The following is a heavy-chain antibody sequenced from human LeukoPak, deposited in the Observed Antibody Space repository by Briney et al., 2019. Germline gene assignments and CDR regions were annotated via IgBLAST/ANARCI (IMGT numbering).Heavy chain of an antibody. CDR2: ISSSGSTI. V-gene: IGHV3-11*01. Sequence: GGSLRLSCAASGFTFSDYYMSWIRQAPGKGLEWVSYISSSGSTIYYADSVKGRFTISRDNAKNSLYLQMNSLRADDRAVYYCATEITPYYYMDVWGKGTTVTVSS. D-gene: IGHD5-24*01. CDR1: GFTFSDYY. CDR3: ATEITPYYYMDV. J-gene: IGHJ6*03.